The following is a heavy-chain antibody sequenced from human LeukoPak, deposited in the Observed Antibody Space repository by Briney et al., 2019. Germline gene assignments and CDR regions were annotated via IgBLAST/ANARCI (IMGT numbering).Heavy chain of an antibody. CDR2: TYYSGST. J-gene: IGHJ2*01. Sequence: SETLSLTCTVSGGSISSYYWSWIRQPPGKGLEWIGYTYYSGSTNYNPSLKSRVTISVDTSKNQFSLKLSSVTAADTAVYYCARDSSGYYDILTGYPWYFDLWGRGTLVTVSS. CDR1: GGSISSYY. CDR3: ARDSSGYYDILTGYPWYFDL. V-gene: IGHV4-59*01. D-gene: IGHD3-9*01.